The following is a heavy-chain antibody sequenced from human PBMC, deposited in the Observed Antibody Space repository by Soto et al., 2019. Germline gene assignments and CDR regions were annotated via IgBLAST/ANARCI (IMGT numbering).Heavy chain of an antibody. D-gene: IGHD5-18*01. CDR2: INSDGRST. Sequence: EVQLVESGGGLVQPGGSLRLSCAASGFTFSRYWMHWVRQAPWKGLVLVSRINSDGRSTSYADSVKGRFTISRDNAKNTLYLQMNSLRAEDTAVYYCARDSALAYSGCDPWGKGTLVTVSS. CDR1: GFTFSRYW. CDR3: ARDSALAYSGCDP. J-gene: IGHJ5*02. V-gene: IGHV3-74*01.